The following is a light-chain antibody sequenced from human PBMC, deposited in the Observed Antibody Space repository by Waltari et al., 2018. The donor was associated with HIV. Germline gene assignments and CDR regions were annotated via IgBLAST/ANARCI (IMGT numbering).Light chain of an antibody. CDR3: QQYNSWPLT. CDR2: GAS. CDR1: QNVSTN. V-gene: IGKV3-15*01. J-gene: IGKJ3*01. Sequence: ETVFTQSPGALSVSPGERVTLSCRASQNVSTNLAWYQQKPGQPPRLLIYGASARATDGPARFSGSGSGTEFNLSIAALRSEDLAVYFCQQYNSWPLTFGPGSKVNIK.